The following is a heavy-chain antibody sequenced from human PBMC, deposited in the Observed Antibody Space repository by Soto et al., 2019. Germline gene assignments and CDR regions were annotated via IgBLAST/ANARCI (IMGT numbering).Heavy chain of an antibody. CDR3: ARRQTLSPAPHYYGLHV. CDR2: MYPDDSDT. Sequence: PGEALKVSCKASGYSFTSYCIGWVRQMPGKGLEWIGIMYPDDSDTRYSPSLQGQVTMSADKSLSTAYLLWSNLKASDTPTYYCARRQTLSPAPHYYGLHVWGQGTSVTVSS. J-gene: IGHJ6*02. CDR1: GYSFTSYC. V-gene: IGHV5-51*01.